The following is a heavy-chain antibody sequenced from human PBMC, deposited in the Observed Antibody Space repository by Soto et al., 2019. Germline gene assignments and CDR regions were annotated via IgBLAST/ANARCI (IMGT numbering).Heavy chain of an antibody. V-gene: IGHV4-59*08. J-gene: IGHJ4*02. Sequence: QVQLQESGPGLVKPSETLSLTCTVSGGSISSHFWSWIRQPPGKGLEWIGYVLYSGSTRYSPSLPSRVTMSVDTSKNQFSLNLTSVTAADTAVYYCAGSRPHSGRELLPWGQGTLVTVSS. CDR3: AGSRPHSGRELLP. CDR2: VLYSGST. CDR1: GGSISSHF. D-gene: IGHD1-26*01.